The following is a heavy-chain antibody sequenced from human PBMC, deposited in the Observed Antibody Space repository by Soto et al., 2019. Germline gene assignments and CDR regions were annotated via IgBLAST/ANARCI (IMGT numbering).Heavy chain of an antibody. J-gene: IGHJ4*02. CDR3: AREEVNYSGCDF. Sequence: QVQLVQSGADVKRPGASVTVSCRASGFTFTRYHFHWMRQAPGQGLEWVGVINPSTSTTYAQKYRGRVTMTRDTSTSTVYMDLSSLRSEDTAVYYCAREEVNYSGCDFWGQGTLVTVSS. V-gene: IGHV1-46*03. CDR1: GFTFTRYH. CDR2: INPSTST. D-gene: IGHD3-10*01.